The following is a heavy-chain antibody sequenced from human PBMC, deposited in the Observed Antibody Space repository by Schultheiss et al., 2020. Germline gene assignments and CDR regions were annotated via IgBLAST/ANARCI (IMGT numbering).Heavy chain of an antibody. CDR3: ARLGVVPAAIRGYKWFDP. D-gene: IGHD2-2*02. CDR2: IYYSGST. J-gene: IGHJ5*02. Sequence: SETLSLTCTVSVGSISSYYWSWIRQPPGKGLEWIGYIYYSGSTNYNPSLKSRVTISVDTSKNQFSLKLSSVTAADTAVYYCARLGVVPAAIRGYKWFDPWGQGTLVTVSS. V-gene: IGHV4-59*12. CDR1: VGSISSYY.